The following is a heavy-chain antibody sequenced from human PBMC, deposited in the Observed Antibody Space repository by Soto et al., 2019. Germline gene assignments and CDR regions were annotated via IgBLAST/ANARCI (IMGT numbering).Heavy chain of an antibody. D-gene: IGHD6-6*01. CDR3: ARVPQYSSSSPYYYGMDV. V-gene: IGHV1-69*13. J-gene: IGHJ6*02. CDR2: IIPIFGTA. CDR1: GCTFSSYA. Sequence: SSVKLSCKASGCTFSSYAISWVRKAPGQGLEWMGGIIPIFGTANYAQKFQGRVTITADESTSTAYMELSSLRSEDTAVYYCARVPQYSSSSPYYYGMDVWGQGTTVTVSS.